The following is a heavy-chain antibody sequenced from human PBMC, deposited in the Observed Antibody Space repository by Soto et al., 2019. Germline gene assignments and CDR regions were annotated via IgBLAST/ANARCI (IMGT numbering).Heavy chain of an antibody. CDR1: GFTFTTAW. CDR2: IKSKVDGGKT. Sequence: EVQLVESGGGLVEPGGSLRLSCAASGFTFTTAWINWVRQAPGKGLEWVGRIKSKVDGGKTNFAAPVKGRFAISRDDSRNIVYFQKNSLNIEDTAVYYCTTDSHFTMKLVRFDYWGLGTLVTVSS. CDR3: TTDSHFTMKLVRFDY. D-gene: IGHD3-22*01. V-gene: IGHV3-15*07. J-gene: IGHJ4*01.